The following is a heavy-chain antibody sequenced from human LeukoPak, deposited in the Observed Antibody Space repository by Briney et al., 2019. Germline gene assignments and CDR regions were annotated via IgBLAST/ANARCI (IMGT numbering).Heavy chain of an antibody. V-gene: IGHV5-10-1*01. J-gene: IGHJ4*02. CDR2: IDPSDSYT. Sequence: GESLKISCKGSGYSFTSYWISWVRQMPGKGLEWMGRIDPSDSYTNYSPSFQGHVTISADKSVNTAYLQWSSLKASDTAMYYCARYVWGSYRCLDYWGQGTLVTVSS. D-gene: IGHD3-16*02. CDR1: GYSFTSYW. CDR3: ARYVWGSYRCLDY.